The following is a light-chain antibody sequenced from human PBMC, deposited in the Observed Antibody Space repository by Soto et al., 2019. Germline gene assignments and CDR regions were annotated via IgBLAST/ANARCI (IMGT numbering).Light chain of an antibody. CDR3: SSYTSSSTL. V-gene: IGLV2-14*01. J-gene: IGLJ2*01. CDR1: SSDVGGYNY. CDR2: EVS. Sequence: QSALTQPASVSGSHGQSITISCTGTSSDVGGYNYVSWYQQHPGKAPKLMIYEVSNRPSGVSNRFSGSKSGNTASLTISGLQAVDEADYYCSSYTSSSTLFGGGTKLTVL.